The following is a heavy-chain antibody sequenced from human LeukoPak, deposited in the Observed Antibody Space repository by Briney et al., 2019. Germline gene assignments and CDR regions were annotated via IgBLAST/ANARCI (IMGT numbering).Heavy chain of an antibody. CDR1: GFTFDDYA. J-gene: IGHJ4*02. Sequence: GGSLRLSCVASGFTFDDYAMHWVRQAPGKGLEWVSGISWNSGSIGYADSVRGRFTISRDNAKNSLYLQMNSLRAEDTALYYCAKDYYYDSGGPFDCWGQGTPVTVSS. D-gene: IGHD3-22*01. CDR3: AKDYYYDSGGPFDC. CDR2: ISWNSGSI. V-gene: IGHV3-9*01.